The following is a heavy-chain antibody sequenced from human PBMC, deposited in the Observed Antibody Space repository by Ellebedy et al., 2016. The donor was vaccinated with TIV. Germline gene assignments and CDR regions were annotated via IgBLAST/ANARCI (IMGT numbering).Heavy chain of an antibody. D-gene: IGHD6-25*01. V-gene: IGHV3-21*06. CDR1: GFAVSSNG. CDR2: ISGSGDT. Sequence: GESLKISCAASGFAVSSNGMSWVRQAPGKGLEWVSGISGSGDTYYADSVKGRFTISRDNAKNSLYLQMNSLRAEDTAVYYCARDSNLGYQILFDYWGQGTLVTVSS. J-gene: IGHJ4*02. CDR3: ARDSNLGYQILFDY.